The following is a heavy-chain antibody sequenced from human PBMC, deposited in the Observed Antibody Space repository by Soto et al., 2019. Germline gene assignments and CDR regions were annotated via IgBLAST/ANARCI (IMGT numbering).Heavy chain of an antibody. J-gene: IGHJ6*02. CDR3: ARDMRVFGGMDV. Sequence: QVQLQESGPGLVKPSETLSLTCTVSGGSITSYSWSWIRQPAGKGLEWIGRIYNTESLTYSTSLKSRVTMSVDTSMNQFSLKLSSVTAADTAVYYCARDMRVFGGMDVWGQGTTVTVSS. CDR1: GGSITSYS. CDR2: IYNTESL. V-gene: IGHV4-4*07. D-gene: IGHD3-3*01.